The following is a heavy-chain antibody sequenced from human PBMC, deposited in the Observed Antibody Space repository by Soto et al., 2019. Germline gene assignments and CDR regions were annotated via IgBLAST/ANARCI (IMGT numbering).Heavy chain of an antibody. Sequence: SETLSLTCTVSGGSISSSSYYWGWIRQPPGKGLEWIGSIYYSGSTYYNPSLKSRVTISVDTSKNQFSLKLSSVTAADTAVYYCARQRYFDWLLSIFDYWGQGTLVTVSS. CDR1: GGSISSSSYY. CDR2: IYYSGST. D-gene: IGHD3-9*01. CDR3: ARQRYFDWLLSIFDY. V-gene: IGHV4-39*01. J-gene: IGHJ4*02.